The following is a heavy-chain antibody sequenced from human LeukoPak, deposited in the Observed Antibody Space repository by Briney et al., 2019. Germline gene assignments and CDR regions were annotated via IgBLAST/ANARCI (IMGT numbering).Heavy chain of an antibody. CDR2: IYYSGST. CDR1: GGSISSDSYY. Sequence: PSETLSLTCTVSGGSISSDSYYWGWIRQPRGKGLEWIGSIYYSGSTYYNPSLKSRVTISVDTSKNQFSLKLTSVTAADTSMYYCVRRADGSGSYPADYWGQGTLVTVSS. CDR3: VRRADGSGSYPADY. J-gene: IGHJ4*02. D-gene: IGHD3-10*01. V-gene: IGHV4-39*01.